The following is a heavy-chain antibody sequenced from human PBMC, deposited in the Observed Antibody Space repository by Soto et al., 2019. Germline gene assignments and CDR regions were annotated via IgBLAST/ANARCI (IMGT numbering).Heavy chain of an antibody. Sequence: SETLSLTCAVSGGSISSSNWWSWVRQPPGKGLEWIGEIYHSGSTNYNPSLKSRVTISVDKSKNQFSLKLSSVTAADTAVYYCARDWRPEYYYYYGMDVWGQGTTVTVSS. CDR2: IYHSGST. CDR1: GGSISSSNW. D-gene: IGHD3-3*01. V-gene: IGHV4-4*02. CDR3: ARDWRPEYYYYYGMDV. J-gene: IGHJ6*02.